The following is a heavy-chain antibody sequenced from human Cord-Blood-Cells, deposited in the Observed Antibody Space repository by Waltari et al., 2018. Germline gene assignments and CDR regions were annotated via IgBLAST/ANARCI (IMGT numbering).Heavy chain of an antibody. D-gene: IGHD2-15*01. J-gene: IGHJ6*03. CDR1: GFTFSSYA. V-gene: IGHV3-23*01. CDR2: ISGSGGST. Sequence: EVQLLESGGGLVQPGGSLRLSCAASGFTFSSYAMSWVRQAPGKGLEWVSAISGSGGSTDYADAVEGRFTISRDNAKNTLYLQMNSLRAEDTAVYYCAKLGKSAATPSYYYYMDVWGKGTTVTVSS. CDR3: AKLGKSAATPSYYYYMDV.